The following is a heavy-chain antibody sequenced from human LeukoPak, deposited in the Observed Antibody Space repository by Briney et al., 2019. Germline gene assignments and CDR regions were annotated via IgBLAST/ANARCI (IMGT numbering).Heavy chain of an antibody. J-gene: IGHJ3*02. CDR2: INGDGSST. V-gene: IGHV3-74*01. CDR3: ARGGYYYDSRVDI. CDR1: GFTFSSYW. Sequence: GGSLRLSCAASGFTFSSYWMHWVRQAPGKGLVWVSRINGDGSSTSYADSVKGRFTISRDNAKNTLYLQMNSLRAEDTAVYYCARGGYYYDSRVDIWGQGTMVTVSS. D-gene: IGHD3-22*01.